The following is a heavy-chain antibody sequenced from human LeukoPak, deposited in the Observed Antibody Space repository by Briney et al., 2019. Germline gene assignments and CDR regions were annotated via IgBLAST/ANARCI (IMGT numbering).Heavy chain of an antibody. CDR2: INHSGST. CDR3: AHIGYSSGWQTDDY. D-gene: IGHD6-19*01. CDR1: GGSFSGYY. Sequence: SETLSPTCAVYGGSFSGYYWSWIRQPPGKGLEWIGEINHSGSTNYNPSLKSRVTISVDTSKNQFSLKLSSVTAADTAVYYCAHIGYSSGWQTDDYWGQGTLVTVSS. J-gene: IGHJ4*02. V-gene: IGHV4-34*01.